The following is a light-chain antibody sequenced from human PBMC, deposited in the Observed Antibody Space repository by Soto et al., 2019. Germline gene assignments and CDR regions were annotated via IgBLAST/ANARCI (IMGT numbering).Light chain of an antibody. Sequence: EIVLTQSPGTLSLSPGERATLSCRASQSVSSSYLARYQQKPVQAPRLLIYGASSRDTGIPDKFSGSGSGTYFTSTIRRLEPEDFSVYYCQQYGCSPRAFGQGTKVEIK. J-gene: IGKJ1*01. CDR1: QSVSSSY. V-gene: IGKV3-20*01. CDR3: QQYGCSPRA. CDR2: GAS.